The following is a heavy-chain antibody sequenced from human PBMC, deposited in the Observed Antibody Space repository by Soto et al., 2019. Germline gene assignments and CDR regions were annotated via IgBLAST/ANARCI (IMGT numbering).Heavy chain of an antibody. D-gene: IGHD3-16*01. J-gene: IGHJ4*02. CDR3: ARGGSSGPYYFDY. V-gene: IGHV1-2*04. CDR1: GYTFTGYY. Sequence: ASVKVSCKASGYTFTGYYMHWVRQAPGQGLEWMGWINPNSGGTNYAQKFQGWVTMNRDTSISTAYMELSRLRSDDTAVYYCARGGSSGPYYFDYWGQGTLVTVSS. CDR2: INPNSGGT.